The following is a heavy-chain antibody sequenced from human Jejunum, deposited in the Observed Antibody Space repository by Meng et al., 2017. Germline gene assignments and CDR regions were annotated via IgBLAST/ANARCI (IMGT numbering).Heavy chain of an antibody. Sequence: GESLKISCAASGFPFSSYWMHWVRQAPGKGLVWVSRIHSDGSRTNYADSVKGRFTISRDNDKNTLSLQMNSLRAEDTAVYYCVRAEYDYWSDYSTYLDDWGQGARVTVSS. CDR2: IHSDGSRT. CDR3: VRAEYDYWSDYSTYLDD. CDR1: GFPFSSYW. J-gene: IGHJ4*01. V-gene: IGHV3-74*01. D-gene: IGHD3/OR15-3a*01.